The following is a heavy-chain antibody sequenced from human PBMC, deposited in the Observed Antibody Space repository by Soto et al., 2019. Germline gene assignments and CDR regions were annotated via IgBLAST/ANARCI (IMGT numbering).Heavy chain of an antibody. J-gene: IGHJ4*02. CDR3: VTRDFEY. V-gene: IGHV3-30-3*01. Sequence: QVQLVESGGGVVQPGRSLRLSCAASGFTFSDFVMHWVRQAPGKGLEWVAVISFVGNNEYYADSVKGRFTISRDDSKNTLYLLMNSLRDEDTAVYYWVTRDFEYWGQGTLVTVS. CDR2: ISFVGNNE. CDR1: GFTFSDFV.